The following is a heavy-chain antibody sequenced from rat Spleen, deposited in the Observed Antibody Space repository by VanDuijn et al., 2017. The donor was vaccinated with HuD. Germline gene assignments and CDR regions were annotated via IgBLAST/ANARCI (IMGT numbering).Heavy chain of an antibody. D-gene: IGHD1-10*01. Sequence: EVQLVESDGGLVQPGRSLKLSCVASGFTFNDCYMAWVRQAPTKGLEWVATISHEGSSTYYGDSVKGRFTISRDNAKSTLYLQMDSLRSEDTATYYCTQQLGDWFAYWGQGTLVTVSS. J-gene: IGHJ3*01. CDR2: ISHEGSST. CDR3: TQQLGDWFAY. CDR1: GFTFNDCY. V-gene: IGHV5-29*01.